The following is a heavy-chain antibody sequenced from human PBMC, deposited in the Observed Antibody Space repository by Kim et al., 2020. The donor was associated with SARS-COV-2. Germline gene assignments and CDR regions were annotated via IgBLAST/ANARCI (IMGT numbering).Heavy chain of an antibody. CDR3: AGAMVRGVIITGGMDV. J-gene: IGHJ6*02. V-gene: IGHV3-53*01. CDR2: IYSGGST. CDR1: GFTVSSYY. Sequence: GGSLRLSCAASGFTVSSYYMSWVRQAPGKGLEWVSVIYSGGSTNYADSAKGRFTISRDNSKNTPYLQMNSLRAEDTAGYYCAGAMVRGVIITGGMDVWG. D-gene: IGHD3-10*01.